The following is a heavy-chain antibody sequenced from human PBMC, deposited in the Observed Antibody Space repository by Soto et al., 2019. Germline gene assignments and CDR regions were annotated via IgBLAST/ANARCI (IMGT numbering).Heavy chain of an antibody. J-gene: IGHJ4*02. CDR1: GFTFSSHS. Sequence: PGGSLRLSCAASGFTFSSHSMNWVRQAPGKGLEWVSSISSSSSYIYYADSVKGRFTISRDNAKNSLYLQMNSLRAEDTAVYYCARAPPPQISIEAAGTVPDYWGQGTLVTVSS. D-gene: IGHD6-13*01. V-gene: IGHV3-21*01. CDR2: ISSSSSYI. CDR3: ARAPPPQISIEAAGTVPDY.